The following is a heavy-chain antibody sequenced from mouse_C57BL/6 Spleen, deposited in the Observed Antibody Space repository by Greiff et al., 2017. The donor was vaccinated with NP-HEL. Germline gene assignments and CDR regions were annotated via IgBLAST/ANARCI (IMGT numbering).Heavy chain of an antibody. J-gene: IGHJ1*03. V-gene: IGHV5-16*01. CDR1: GFTFSDYY. CDR3: ARDPPYYYGSSNWYFDV. Sequence: DVQLVESEGGLVQPGSSMKLSCTASGFTFSDYYMAWVRQVPEKGLEWIANINYDGSSTYYLDSLKSRFIISRDNAKNILYLQMSSLKSEDTATYYCARDPPYYYGSSNWYFDVWGTGTTVTVSP. D-gene: IGHD1-1*01. CDR2: INYDGSST.